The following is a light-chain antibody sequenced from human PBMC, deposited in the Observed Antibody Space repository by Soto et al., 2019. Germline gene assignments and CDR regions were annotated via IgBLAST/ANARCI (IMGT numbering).Light chain of an antibody. J-gene: IGLJ2*01. CDR1: SSDVGGHNS. V-gene: IGLV2-14*01. CDR3: SSYTSSSTPVV. Sequence: QSALTQPASVSGSPGQSITISCTGTSSDVGGHNSVSWYQQHPGKAPKLMIYDVSNRPSGVSNRFSGSKSGNTASLTISGLQAEDEADYYCSSYTSSSTPVVFGGGTKLTVL. CDR2: DVS.